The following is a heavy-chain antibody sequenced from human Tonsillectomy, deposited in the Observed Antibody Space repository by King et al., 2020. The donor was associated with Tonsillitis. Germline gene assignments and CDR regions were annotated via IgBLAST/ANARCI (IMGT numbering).Heavy chain of an antibody. CDR3: AKDYGGNRYAFDI. CDR2: ISYVGINK. CDR1: VIIFSSYG. V-gene: IGHV3-30*18. D-gene: IGHD4-23*01. Sequence: VQLVESGGGVVQPGRSRRLSCSASVIIFSSYGMHWVRQAPGKGLGLVAGISYVGINKYYADSLKGRFTSSRANSKNTLYLQMNRLRADDTAVYYCAKDYGGNRYAFDIWGQGTMVTVSS. J-gene: IGHJ3*02.